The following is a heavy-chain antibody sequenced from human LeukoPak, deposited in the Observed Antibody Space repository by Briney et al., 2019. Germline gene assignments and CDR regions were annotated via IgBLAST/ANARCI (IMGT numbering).Heavy chain of an antibody. J-gene: IGHJ5*02. CDR3: AGSSHQRNWFDP. D-gene: IGHD1-26*01. Sequence: ASVKVSCKASGYXFTSDYINWVRQAPGKGLEWMGSVHSSGGVIKYAQEFQDRLTVTRDTSTSTIYMELSSLRSEDTAVYYCAGSSHQRNWFDPWGQGTLVIVSS. CDR2: VHSSGGVI. V-gene: IGHV1-46*01. CDR1: GYXFTSDY.